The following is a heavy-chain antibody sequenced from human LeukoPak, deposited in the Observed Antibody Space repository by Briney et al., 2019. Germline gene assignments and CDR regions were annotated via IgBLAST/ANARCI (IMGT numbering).Heavy chain of an antibody. Sequence: SETLSLTCTVSGGSVSSGSYYWSWIRQPPGKGLEWIGYIYYSGSTNYNPSLKSRVTISVDTSKNQFSLKLSSVTAADTAVYYCARDSDYGDWADAFDIWGQGTMVTVSS. D-gene: IGHD4-17*01. CDR1: GGSVSSGSYY. J-gene: IGHJ3*02. CDR2: IYYSGST. CDR3: ARDSDYGDWADAFDI. V-gene: IGHV4-61*01.